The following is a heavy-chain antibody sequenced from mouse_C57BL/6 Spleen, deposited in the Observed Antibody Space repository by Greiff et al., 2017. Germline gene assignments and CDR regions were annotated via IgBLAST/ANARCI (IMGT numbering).Heavy chain of an antibody. Sequence: EVKLVESGGGLVKPGGSLRLSCAASGFTFSDYGMHWVRHAPEKGLEWVAYIRSGSSTICYADTVKDRFTISRYNAKNTLFLQMTSLRYEDTAMYYCESGIHWYFDVWGTGTTVTVSS. J-gene: IGHJ1*03. CDR1: GFTFSDYG. V-gene: IGHV5-17*01. CDR3: ESGIHWYFDV. D-gene: IGHD1-1*01. CDR2: IRSGSSTI.